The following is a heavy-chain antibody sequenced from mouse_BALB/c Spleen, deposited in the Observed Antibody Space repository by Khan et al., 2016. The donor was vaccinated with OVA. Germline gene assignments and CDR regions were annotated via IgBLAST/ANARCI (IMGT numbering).Heavy chain of an antibody. CDR2: ISYSGNT. CDR1: GYSITSEFA. V-gene: IGHV3-2*02. Sequence: EEGPGLVKPSQSLSLTCTVTGYSITSEFAWNWIRQFPGNKLEWMGYISYSGNTRYNPSLKSLISITRDTSRNQFFLQLNSVTTEDTATYYCARKDYYDYDPFPYWGQGTLVTVSA. D-gene: IGHD2-4*01. J-gene: IGHJ3*01. CDR3: ARKDYYDYDPFPY.